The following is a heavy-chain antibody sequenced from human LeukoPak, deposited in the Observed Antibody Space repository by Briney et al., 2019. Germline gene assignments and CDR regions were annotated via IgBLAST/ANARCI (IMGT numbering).Heavy chain of an antibody. CDR1: GFMFSSNW. Sequence: GGSLRLTCAASGFMFSSNWMSWVRLAPGKGLEWVANIKEDGTETYVDSVKGRFTISRDNAKNSLYLQMNSLRVEDTAVYYCAKEGRSLQTYWGQGTLVTVSS. V-gene: IGHV3-7*03. J-gene: IGHJ4*02. CDR3: AKEGRSLQTY. CDR2: IKEDGTET. D-gene: IGHD5-24*01.